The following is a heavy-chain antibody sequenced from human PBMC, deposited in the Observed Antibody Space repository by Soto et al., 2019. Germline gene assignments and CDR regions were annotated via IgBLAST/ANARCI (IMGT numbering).Heavy chain of an antibody. V-gene: IGHV4-59*01. J-gene: IGHJ3*02. D-gene: IGHD2-8*01. Sequence: PSETLSLTCTVSGGSISSYYWSWIRQPPGKGLEWIGYIYYSGSTNYNPSLKSRVTISVYTSKNQFSLKLSSVTAADTAVYYCARLMPGTETDAFAIWRQGTMVTVSS. CDR2: IYYSGST. CDR1: GGSISSYY. CDR3: ARLMPGTETDAFAI.